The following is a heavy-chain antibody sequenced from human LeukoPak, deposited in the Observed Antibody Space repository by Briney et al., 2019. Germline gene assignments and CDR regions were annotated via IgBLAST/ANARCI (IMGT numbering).Heavy chain of an antibody. CDR1: GGSISSGGYS. Sequence: PSQTLSLTCAVSGGSISSGGYSWSWIRQPPGKGLEWIGYIYHSGSTYYNPSLKSRVTILVGRSKNQFSLKLSSVTAADTAVYYCARGGSSWSREAFDYWGQGTLVTVSS. D-gene: IGHD6-13*01. CDR3: ARGGSSWSREAFDY. CDR2: IYHSGST. V-gene: IGHV4-30-2*01. J-gene: IGHJ4*02.